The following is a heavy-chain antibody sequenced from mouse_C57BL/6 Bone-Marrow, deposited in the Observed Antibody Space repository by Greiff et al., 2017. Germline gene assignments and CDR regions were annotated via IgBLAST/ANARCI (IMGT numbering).Heavy chain of an antibody. J-gene: IGHJ4*01. Sequence: QVQLQQPGAELVMPGASVKLSCKASGYTFTSYWMHWVKQRPGQGLEWIGEIDPSDSYTNYNQKFKGKSTSTVDKSSSTAYMQLSSLTSEDSAVYYCARSSGNYGEGAMDYWGQGTSVTVSS. CDR1: GYTFTSYW. D-gene: IGHD2-1*01. CDR2: IDPSDSYT. CDR3: ARSSGNYGEGAMDY. V-gene: IGHV1-69*01.